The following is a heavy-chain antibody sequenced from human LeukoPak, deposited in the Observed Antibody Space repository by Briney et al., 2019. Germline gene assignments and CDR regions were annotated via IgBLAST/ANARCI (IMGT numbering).Heavy chain of an antibody. Sequence: GGSLRLSCAASGFTFSSYSMNWVRQAPGKGLEWVSSISSSSSYIYYADAVKGRFTISRDNAKNSLYLQMNSLRAEDTAVYYCARETYYYDSSGYPGPDDAFDIWGQGTMVTVSS. D-gene: IGHD3-22*01. CDR3: ARETYYYDSSGYPGPDDAFDI. V-gene: IGHV3-21*01. CDR2: ISSSSSYI. J-gene: IGHJ3*02. CDR1: GFTFSSYS.